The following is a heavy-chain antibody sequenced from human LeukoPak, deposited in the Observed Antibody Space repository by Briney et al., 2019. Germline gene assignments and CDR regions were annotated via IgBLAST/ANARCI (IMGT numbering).Heavy chain of an antibody. Sequence: GGSLRLSCAASGFTLSSYSMNWVRQAPGKGLEWVSSISSSSGYVFYADSMKGRFTVSRDNSKNSLYLQMNSLRAEDTAVYYCARDLGSSGWYVDWFDPWGQGTLVTVSS. J-gene: IGHJ5*02. D-gene: IGHD6-19*01. CDR3: ARDLGSSGWYVDWFDP. CDR1: GFTLSSYS. CDR2: ISSSSGYV. V-gene: IGHV3-21*01.